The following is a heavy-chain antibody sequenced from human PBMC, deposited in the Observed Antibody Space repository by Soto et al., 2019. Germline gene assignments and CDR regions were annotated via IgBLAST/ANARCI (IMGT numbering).Heavy chain of an antibody. CDR1: GGTFSTYG. V-gene: IGHV1-69*12. J-gene: IGHJ6*02. CDR2: IIPIFGTT. D-gene: IGHD3-9*01. CDR3: AREPTGSLFVYGMDV. Sequence: QVQLVQSGAEVKKPGSSVKVSCKASGGTFSTYGISWVRQAPGQGLEWMGGIIPIFGTTNYAQKFPGRVTITADESMTKAYMELSSLRSEDTAVYYCAREPTGSLFVYGMDVWGQGTTVTVSS.